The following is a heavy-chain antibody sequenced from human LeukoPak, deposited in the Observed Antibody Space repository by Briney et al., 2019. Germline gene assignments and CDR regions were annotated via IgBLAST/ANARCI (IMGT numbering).Heavy chain of an antibody. CDR3: ARDAGATLLDY. CDR2: ISAYNGNT. J-gene: IGHJ4*02. D-gene: IGHD1-26*01. Sequence: ASVKVSCRASGYTFTSYGISWVRQAPGKGLEGMGWISAYNGNTNYAQKLQGRVTMTTDTSTSTAYMELRSLRSDDTAVYYCARDAGATLLDYWGQGTLVTVSS. CDR1: GYTFTSYG. V-gene: IGHV1-18*01.